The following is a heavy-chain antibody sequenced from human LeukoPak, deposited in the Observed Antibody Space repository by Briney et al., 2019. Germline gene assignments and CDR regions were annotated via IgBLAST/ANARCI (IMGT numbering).Heavy chain of an antibody. Sequence: SGPTLVNPTQTLTLTCTFSGFSLTTSGMSVGWIRQPPGKALEWLAVIYWDDDKRYSPSLKSRLTITKDTSKNQVVLTMTNMDPVDTATYYCAHSLSMTTVVKSFDYWGQGTLVTVSS. CDR2: IYWDDDK. J-gene: IGHJ4*02. D-gene: IGHD4-23*01. V-gene: IGHV2-5*02. CDR3: AHSLSMTTVVKSFDY. CDR1: GFSLTTSGMS.